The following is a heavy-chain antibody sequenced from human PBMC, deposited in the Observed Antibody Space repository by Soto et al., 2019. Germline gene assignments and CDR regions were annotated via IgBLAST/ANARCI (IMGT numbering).Heavy chain of an antibody. J-gene: IGHJ6*02. D-gene: IGHD6-6*01. CDR1: GGTFSSYA. CDR3: ARYKQLPKYGMDV. CDR2: IIPIFGTA. Sequence: SVKVSCKASGGTFSSYAISWLRQAPGQGLEWMGGIIPIFGTANYAQKFQGRVTITADESTSTAYMELSSLRSEDTAVYYCARYKQLPKYGMDVWGQGTTVTVSS. V-gene: IGHV1-69*13.